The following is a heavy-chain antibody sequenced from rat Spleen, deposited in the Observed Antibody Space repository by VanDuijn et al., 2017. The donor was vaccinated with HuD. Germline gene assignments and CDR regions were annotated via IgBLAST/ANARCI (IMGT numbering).Heavy chain of an antibody. J-gene: IGHJ1*01. Sequence: EVKLVESGGGLVQPGRSLKLSCATSGFNFNDYWMGWVRQAPTKGLECVAYISYEGSSIYYGDSVKGRFTISRDNAQNTLYLQMSKLGSEDTAIYYCARAYLYVDFWGPGTMVTGSS. CDR3: ARAYLYVDF. V-gene: IGHV4-2*01. CDR1: GFNFNDYW. CDR2: ISYEGSSI.